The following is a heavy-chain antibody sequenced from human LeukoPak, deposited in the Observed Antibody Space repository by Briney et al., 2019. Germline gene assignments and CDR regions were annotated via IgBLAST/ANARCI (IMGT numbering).Heavy chain of an antibody. CDR2: IYYSGST. J-gene: IGHJ3*02. V-gene: IGHV4-38-2*02. CDR1: GYSISSGYY. CDR3: ARLSLNAFDI. Sequence: PSETLSLTCTVSGYSISSGYYWGWIRQPPGKGLEWIGSIYYSGSTYYNPSLKSRVTISVDTSKNQFSLKLSSVTAADTAVYYCARLSLNAFDIWGQGTMVTVSS.